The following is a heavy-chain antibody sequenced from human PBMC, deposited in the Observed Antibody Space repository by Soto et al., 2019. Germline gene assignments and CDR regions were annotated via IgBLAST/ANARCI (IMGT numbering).Heavy chain of an antibody. CDR3: ARDVGSLAWVY. CDR2: INAGNGNT. V-gene: IGHV1-3*01. D-gene: IGHD3-16*01. J-gene: IGHJ4*02. CDR1: GYTFTSYA. Sequence: ASVKVSCKAPGYTFTSYAMHWVRQAPGQRLEWMGWINAGNGNTKYSQKFQGRVTITRDTSASTAYMELSSLRSEDTAVYYCARDVGSLAWVYWGQGTLVTVSS.